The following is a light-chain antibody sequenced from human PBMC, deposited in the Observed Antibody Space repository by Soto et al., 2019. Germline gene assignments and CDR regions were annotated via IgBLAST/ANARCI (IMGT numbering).Light chain of an antibody. CDR3: QQYNSYTWT. J-gene: IGKJ1*01. CDR1: QSISSW. V-gene: IGKV1-5*03. Sequence: DIQLAQSPSTLSASVGDRVTITCRASQSISSWLAWYQQKPGKAPKLLIHKASSLESGVPSRFSGSGSGTEFTLTISGLQPDDFATYYCQQYNSYTWTFGQGTRVEIK. CDR2: KAS.